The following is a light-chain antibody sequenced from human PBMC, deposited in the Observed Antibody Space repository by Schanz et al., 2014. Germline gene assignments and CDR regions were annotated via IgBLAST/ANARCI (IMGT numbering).Light chain of an antibody. CDR1: QSISSY. V-gene: IGKV1-39*01. Sequence: DIQMTQSPSSLSASVGDRVTITCRASQSISSYLNWYQQKPGKAPKLLIYAASSLQSGVPSRFSGSGSGTDFTLTISSLQPEDFATYYCQQFITTPTFGQGTKVEIK. CDR3: QQFITTPT. CDR2: AAS. J-gene: IGKJ1*01.